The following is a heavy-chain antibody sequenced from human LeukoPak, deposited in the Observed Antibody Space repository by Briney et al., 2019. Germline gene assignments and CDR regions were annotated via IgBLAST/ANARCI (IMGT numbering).Heavy chain of an antibody. Sequence: PSETLSLTCSISGGSISSYYWSWIRQPPGKGLEWIGYIYYSGSTNYNPSLKSRVTISVDTSKNQFSLKLSSVTAADTAVYYCARAAGYYDILAPYYYYMDVWGKGPRSPSP. CDR3: ARAAGYYDILAPYYYYMDV. V-gene: IGHV4-59*01. D-gene: IGHD3-9*01. CDR1: GGSISSYY. CDR2: IYYSGST. J-gene: IGHJ6*03.